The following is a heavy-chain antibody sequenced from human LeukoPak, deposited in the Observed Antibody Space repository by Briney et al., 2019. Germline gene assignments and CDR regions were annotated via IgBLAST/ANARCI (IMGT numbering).Heavy chain of an antibody. CDR1: GFTFSSYW. J-gene: IGHJ4*02. D-gene: IGHD3-10*01. V-gene: IGHV3-74*01. CDR2: INSDGRST. CDR3: ARVRFGDLLVDY. Sequence: GGSLRLSCAASGFTFSSYWMRWVRQAPGKGLVWVSRINSDGRSTSYADSVKGRFTISRDNAKNTLYLQMNSLRAEDTAVYYCARVRFGDLLVDYWGQGTLVTVSS.